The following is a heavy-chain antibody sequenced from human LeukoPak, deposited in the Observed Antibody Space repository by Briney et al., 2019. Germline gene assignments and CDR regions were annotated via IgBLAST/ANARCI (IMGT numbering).Heavy chain of an antibody. D-gene: IGHD3-3*01. CDR3: ARTIRFLEWSDWFDP. Sequence: SRTLSLTCTVSGGSISSGGYYWSWIRQHPGTGLEWIGYIYYSGSTYYNPSLKSRVTISVDTSKNQFSPKLSSVTAADTAVYYCARTIRFLEWSDWFDPWGQGTLVTVSS. J-gene: IGHJ5*02. CDR2: IYYSGST. V-gene: IGHV4-31*03. CDR1: GGSISSGGYY.